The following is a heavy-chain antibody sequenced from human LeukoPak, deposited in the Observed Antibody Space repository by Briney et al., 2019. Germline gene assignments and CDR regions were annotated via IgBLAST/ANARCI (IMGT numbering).Heavy chain of an antibody. CDR2: IIPIIGTA. J-gene: IGHJ5*02. CDR1: GGTFSSYA. CDR3: ARDRGWFGELSTWFDP. V-gene: IGHV1-69*06. Sequence: ASVKVSCKASGGTFSSYAISWVRQAPGQGLEWMGGIIPIIGTANYAQKFQGRVTITADKSTSTAYMELSSLRSEDTAVYYCARDRGWFGELSTWFDPWGQGTLVTVSS. D-gene: IGHD3-10*01.